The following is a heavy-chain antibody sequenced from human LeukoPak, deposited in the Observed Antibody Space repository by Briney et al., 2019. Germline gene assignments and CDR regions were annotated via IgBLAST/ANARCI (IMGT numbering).Heavy chain of an antibody. CDR1: GFNLSSYA. D-gene: IGHD6-19*01. V-gene: IGHV3-23*01. J-gene: IGHJ4*02. Sequence: GGSLRLSCAASGFNLSSYAKSGVREARGKGGEGVSAISATGGSPSYADSVPGRFTLSRANSKNTLYLQMTSLRAEDTAVYYCAKDQDRGWSRPIDYWGQGTLVTVSS. CDR3: AKDQDRGWSRPIDY. CDR2: ISATGGSP.